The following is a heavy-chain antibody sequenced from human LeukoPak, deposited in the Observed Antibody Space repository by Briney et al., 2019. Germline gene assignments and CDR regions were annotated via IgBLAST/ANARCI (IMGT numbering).Heavy chain of an antibody. CDR3: AKGGSGSYYFDC. D-gene: IGHD3-10*01. Sequence: GGSLRLSCAASGFTFSSYAMSWVRQAPGKGLEWVSAISGSGGSTYYADSVKGRFTISRDNSKNTLYLQMKSLRAEDTAVYYCAKGGSGSYYFDCWGQGTLVTVSS. V-gene: IGHV3-23*01. CDR2: ISGSGGST. J-gene: IGHJ4*02. CDR1: GFTFSSYA.